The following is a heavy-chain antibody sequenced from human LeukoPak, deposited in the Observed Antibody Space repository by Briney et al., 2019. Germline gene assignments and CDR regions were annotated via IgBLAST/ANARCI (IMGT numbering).Heavy chain of an antibody. J-gene: IGHJ4*02. CDR2: IKDDGSAQ. CDR1: GFVFSTYW. D-gene: IGHD3-16*02. Sequence: PGGSLRLSCAASGFVFSTYWMTWFRQAPGKGPEWVASIKDDGSAQFYVDSLEGRFTISRDNAKNTLYLQMDTMRVEDTAVYYCARHIVGEQNFDYWSQGTLVTVSS. V-gene: IGHV3-7*01. CDR3: ARHIVGEQNFDY.